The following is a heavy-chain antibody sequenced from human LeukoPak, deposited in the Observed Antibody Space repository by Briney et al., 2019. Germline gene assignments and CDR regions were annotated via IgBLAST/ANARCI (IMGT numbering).Heavy chain of an antibody. CDR1: GFTFDDYG. CDR3: ARDWGGSYGYFDY. Sequence: PGGSLRLSCAASGFTFDDYGMSWVRQAPGKGLEWVSGINWNGGSTGYADSVKGRFTISRDNAKNSLYLQMNSLIAEDAALYYCARDWGGSYGYFDYWGQGTLVTVSS. V-gene: IGHV3-20*04. J-gene: IGHJ4*02. D-gene: IGHD1-26*01. CDR2: INWNGGST.